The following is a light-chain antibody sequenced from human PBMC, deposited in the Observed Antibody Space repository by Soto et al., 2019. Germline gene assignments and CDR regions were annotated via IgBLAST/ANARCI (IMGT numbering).Light chain of an antibody. CDR3: QQYDTSPRT. J-gene: IGKJ1*01. V-gene: IGKV3-20*01. CDR1: QNLSSGY. Sequence: EIVLTQSPGTLSLSPGERATLSCRASQNLSSGYSAWYRQRPGQAPRILIYAASSRATGIPDRFIGSGSGTDFTLTISRLEPEDFAVYYCQQYDTSPRTFGRGTKVE. CDR2: AAS.